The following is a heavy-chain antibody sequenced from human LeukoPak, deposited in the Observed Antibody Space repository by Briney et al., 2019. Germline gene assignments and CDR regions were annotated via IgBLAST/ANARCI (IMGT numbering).Heavy chain of an antibody. Sequence: GSLRLSCAASGFTFSSYAMSWVRQAPGKGPEWVSAVSSSGGSTNYADYVKGQFTISRDNSKNTVYLHMNNLRAEDTAVYYCAKEGRKTGNTYGYEFDSWGQGTLVTVSS. D-gene: IGHD5-18*01. J-gene: IGHJ4*02. CDR3: AKEGRKTGNTYGYEFDS. CDR2: VSSSGGST. CDR1: GFTFSSYA. V-gene: IGHV3-23*01.